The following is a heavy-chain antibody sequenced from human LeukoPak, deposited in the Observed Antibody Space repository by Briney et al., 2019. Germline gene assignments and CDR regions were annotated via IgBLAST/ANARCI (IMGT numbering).Heavy chain of an antibody. Sequence: GGSLRLSCAASGFTFNNYVMNWVRQAPGKGLVWVSRVNSDGSTTAYADSVKGRFTISRDNAKNTLFLQMSSLRAEDTAVYYCARGDAYALNYWGQGTLVTVSS. CDR1: GFTFNNYV. CDR2: VNSDGSTT. V-gene: IGHV3-74*01. J-gene: IGHJ4*02. D-gene: IGHD2-2*01. CDR3: ARGDAYALNY.